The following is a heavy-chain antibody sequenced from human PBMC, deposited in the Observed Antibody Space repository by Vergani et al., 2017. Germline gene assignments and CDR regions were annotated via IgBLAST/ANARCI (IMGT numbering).Heavy chain of an antibody. V-gene: IGHV1-69*06. CDR1: GGTFSSYA. J-gene: IGHJ4*02. Sequence: QVQLVQSGAEVKKPGSSVKVSCKASGGTFSSYAISWVRQAPGQGLEWMGGIIPIFGTANYAQKFQGRVTITADKSTSTAYMELSSLRSEDTAVYYCARDIGSSGWYLGSQVTYFDYWGQGTLVTVSS. CDR3: ARDIGSSGWYLGSQVTYFDY. CDR2: IIPIFGTA. D-gene: IGHD6-19*01.